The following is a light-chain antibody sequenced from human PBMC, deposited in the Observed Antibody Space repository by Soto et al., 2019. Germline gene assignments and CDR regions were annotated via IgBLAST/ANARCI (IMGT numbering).Light chain of an antibody. Sequence: EVVLTQSPSTLSVSPGDRATLSCRASQSVSRNLAWYQQKPGQAPRLLIYGASTRATGVPARFSGSGSATEFTLFISSMQSEDVAVYYCQQYGDWPPETFGQGTKLEI. V-gene: IGKV3-15*01. CDR3: QQYGDWPPET. J-gene: IGKJ2*01. CDR2: GAS. CDR1: QSVSRN.